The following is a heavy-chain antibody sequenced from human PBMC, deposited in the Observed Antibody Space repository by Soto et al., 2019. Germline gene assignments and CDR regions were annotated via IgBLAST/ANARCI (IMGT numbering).Heavy chain of an antibody. CDR1: GFTFSDYY. CDR3: ARDCSSTSCRHSSGWYGDDY. CDR2: ISSSGGTI. Sequence: GGSLRLSCAASGFTFSDYYMSWIRQAPGKGLEWVSYISSSGGTIYYADSVKGRFTISRDNAKNSLYLQMNSLRAEDTAVYYCARDCSSTSCRHSSGWYGDDYWGQGTLVTVSS. D-gene: IGHD2-2*01. V-gene: IGHV3-11*01. J-gene: IGHJ4*02.